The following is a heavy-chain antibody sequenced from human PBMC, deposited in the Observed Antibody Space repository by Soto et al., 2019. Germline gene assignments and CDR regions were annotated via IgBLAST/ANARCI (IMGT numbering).Heavy chain of an antibody. Sequence: SQTLSLTCAISGDSVSSNSAAWNWIRQSPSRGLEWLGRTYYRSKWYNDYAVSVKSRITINPDTSKNQFSLQLNSVTPEDTAVYYCARTPKAGSYYYYYYMDVWGKGTTVTVSS. CDR3: ARTPKAGSYYYYYYMDV. D-gene: IGHD6-25*01. CDR1: GDSVSSNSAA. CDR2: TYYRSKWYN. J-gene: IGHJ6*03. V-gene: IGHV6-1*01.